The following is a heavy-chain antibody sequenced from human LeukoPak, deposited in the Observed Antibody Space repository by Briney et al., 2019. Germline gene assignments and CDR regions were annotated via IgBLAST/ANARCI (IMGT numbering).Heavy chain of an antibody. D-gene: IGHD1-1*01. V-gene: IGHV1-2*04. J-gene: IGHJ3*02. CDR3: ARGLERQGTFAFDI. CDR1: GYTFTGYY. CDR2: INPNSGGT. Sequence: ASVKVSCKASGYTFTGYYMHWVRQAPGQGLEWMGWINPNSGGTNYAQKFQGWVTMIRDTSISTAYMELSRLRSDDTAVYYCARGLERQGTFAFDIWGQGTMVTVSS.